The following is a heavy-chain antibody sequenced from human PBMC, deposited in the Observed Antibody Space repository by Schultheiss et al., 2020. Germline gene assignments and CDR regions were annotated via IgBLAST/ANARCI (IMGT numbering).Heavy chain of an antibody. V-gene: IGHV3-30-3*01. J-gene: IGHJ4*02. CDR2: ISYDGSNK. CDR1: GFTFSSYA. D-gene: IGHD5-12*01. CDR3: ARAVMDVVAATHFDY. Sequence: GESLKISCAASGFTFSSYAMHWVRQAPGKGLEWVAVISYDGSNKYYADSVKGRFTISRDNSKNTLYLQMNSLRAEDTAVYYCARAVMDVVAATHFDYWGQGTLVTGSS.